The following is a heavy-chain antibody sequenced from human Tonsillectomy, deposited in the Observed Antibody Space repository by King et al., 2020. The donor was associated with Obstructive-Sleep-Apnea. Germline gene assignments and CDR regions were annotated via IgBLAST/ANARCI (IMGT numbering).Heavy chain of an antibody. CDR1: GYTFTSYW. CDR3: ARPGVAFSLTWDYFDY. V-gene: IGHV5-51*01. Sequence: VQLVESGVEVKKPGGSLKISCKGSGYTFTSYWIGWVRQVPGKGLEWMGIIHPGDSNIRYGQSLQGHVTISADKSNNTAYLQWSSLKASDTAMYYCARPGVAFSLTWDYFDYWGQGTLVTVSS. CDR2: IHPGDSNI. D-gene: IGHD3-10*01. J-gene: IGHJ4*02.